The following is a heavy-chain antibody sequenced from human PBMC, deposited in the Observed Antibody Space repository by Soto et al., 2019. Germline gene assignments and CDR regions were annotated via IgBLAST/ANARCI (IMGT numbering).Heavy chain of an antibody. J-gene: IGHJ4*02. CDR2: IYYSGST. CDR1: GGSISSSSYY. D-gene: IGHD3-9*01. Sequence: PSETLSLTCTVSGGSISSSSYYWGWIRQPPGKGLEWIGSIYYSGSTYYNPSLKSRVTISVDTSKNQFSLKLSSVTAADTAVYYCARQWDILPRYSFFLHWGPGPLVTVSS. CDR3: ARQWDILPRYSFFLH. V-gene: IGHV4-39*01.